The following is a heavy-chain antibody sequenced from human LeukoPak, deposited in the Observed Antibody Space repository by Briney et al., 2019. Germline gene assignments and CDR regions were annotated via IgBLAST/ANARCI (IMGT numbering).Heavy chain of an antibody. J-gene: IGHJ4*02. Sequence: SETLSLTCAVYGGSFSGYYWSWIRQPPGKGLEWIGEINHSGSTNYNPSLKSRVTISVDTSKNKYSLKLSSVTAADTAVYYCARGWSAAAPVLFAYWGQGTLVTVSS. CDR3: ARGWSAAAPVLFAY. CDR2: INHSGST. D-gene: IGHD2-2*01. CDR1: GGSFSGYY. V-gene: IGHV4-34*01.